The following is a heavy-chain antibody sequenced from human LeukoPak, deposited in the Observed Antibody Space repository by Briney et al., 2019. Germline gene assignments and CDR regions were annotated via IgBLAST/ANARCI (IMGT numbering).Heavy chain of an antibody. CDR3: AKVNQAAFLPGLDNWFDP. V-gene: IGHV3-21*01. J-gene: IGHJ5*02. CDR1: GFTFSSYS. D-gene: IGHD3-9*01. CDR2: ISSSSSYI. Sequence: PGGSLRLSCAASGFTFSSYSMNWVRQAPGKGLEWVSSISSSSSYIYYADSVKGRFTISRDNAKNSLYLQMNSLRAEDTAVYYCAKVNQAAFLPGLDNWFDPWGQGTLVPVSS.